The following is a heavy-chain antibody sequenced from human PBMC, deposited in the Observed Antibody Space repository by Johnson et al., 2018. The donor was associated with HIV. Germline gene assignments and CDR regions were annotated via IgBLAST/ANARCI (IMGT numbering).Heavy chain of an antibody. V-gene: IGHV3-33*05. J-gene: IGHJ3*02. CDR2: ISHDGSNR. CDR1: GFTFNTYG. CDR3: ARDREYGLAWGWALDI. D-gene: IGHD6-19*01. Sequence: QVQLVESGGGLVQPGGSLRLSCAASGFTFNTYGMHWVRQAPGKGLEWMAVISHDGSNRYYADSVKGRFTISRDNSKNTLYLQTNSLRGEDTAVYYCARDREYGLAWGWALDIWGQGTMVTVSS.